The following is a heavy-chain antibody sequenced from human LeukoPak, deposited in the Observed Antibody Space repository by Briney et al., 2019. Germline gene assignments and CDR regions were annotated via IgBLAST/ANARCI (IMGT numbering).Heavy chain of an antibody. CDR1: GFTFSSYW. CDR3: AREVNGGSSQGGPDY. V-gene: IGHV3-7*01. J-gene: IGHJ4*02. CDR2: IKQDGSEK. D-gene: IGHD1-26*01. Sequence: GGSLRLSCAASGFTFSSYWMSWVRQAPGKGLEWVANIKQDGSEKYYVDSVKGRFTISRDNAKNSLYLQMNSLRAEDTAVYYCAREVNGGSSQGGPDYWGQGTLVTVSS.